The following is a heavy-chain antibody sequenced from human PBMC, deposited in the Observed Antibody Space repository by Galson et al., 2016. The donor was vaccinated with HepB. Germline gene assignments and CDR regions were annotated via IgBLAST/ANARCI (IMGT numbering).Heavy chain of an antibody. Sequence: TLSLTCTVSGGSVTSDSSYWSWIRQPPGKGLEWIGEIKHGRSANSNPSLKSRVIISLDTSQFSLKLTSVTAADTAVYYCARDSYFLDSSGYFHDVFDIWGQGTVVAVSS. CDR2: IKHGRSA. V-gene: IGHV4-61*01. D-gene: IGHD3-22*01. J-gene: IGHJ3*02. CDR3: ARDSYFLDSSGYFHDVFDI. CDR1: GGSVTSDSSY.